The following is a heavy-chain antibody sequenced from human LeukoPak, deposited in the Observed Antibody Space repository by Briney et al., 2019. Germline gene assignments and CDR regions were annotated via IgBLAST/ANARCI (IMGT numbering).Heavy chain of an antibody. CDR2: IHYSGST. J-gene: IGHJ4*02. D-gene: IGHD4-23*01. CDR1: GGSISSYY. Sequence: PSETLSLTCSVSGGSISSYYWSWIRQPPGKGLEWIAYIHYSGSTMYNPSLYSRVTISMDTSKNQFSLKLSSVSAADTAVYYCARHPNGGFDHWGQGTLVTVSS. CDR3: ARHPNGGFDH. V-gene: IGHV4-59*08.